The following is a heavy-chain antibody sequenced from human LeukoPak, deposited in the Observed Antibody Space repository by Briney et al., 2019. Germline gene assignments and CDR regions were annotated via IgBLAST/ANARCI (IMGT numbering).Heavy chain of an antibody. D-gene: IGHD3-16*02. Sequence: PGGSLRLSCAASGFTFSDYWMHWVRQIPGKGLVWVPRINSDGSSTNYADSVRGRFTISRDNAKNTLYLQMSSLRVVDTAVYYCARSYDYVWGSYRYWGQGTLVTVSS. J-gene: IGHJ4*02. V-gene: IGHV3-74*01. CDR1: GFTFSDYW. CDR2: INSDGSST. CDR3: ARSYDYVWGSYRY.